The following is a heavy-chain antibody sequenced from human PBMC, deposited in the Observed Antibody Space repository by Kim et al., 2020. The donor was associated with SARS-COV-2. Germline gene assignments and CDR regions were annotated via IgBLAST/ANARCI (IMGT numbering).Heavy chain of an antibody. CDR2: ISWNSGSI. CDR3: AKEGSVEPAFDY. Sequence: GGSLRLSCAASGFTFDDYAMHWVRQAPGKGLEWVSGISWNSGSIGYADSVKGRFTISRDNAKNSLYLQMNSLRAEDTALYYCAKEGSVEPAFDYWGQGTLVTVSS. J-gene: IGHJ4*02. V-gene: IGHV3-9*01. CDR1: GFTFDDYA.